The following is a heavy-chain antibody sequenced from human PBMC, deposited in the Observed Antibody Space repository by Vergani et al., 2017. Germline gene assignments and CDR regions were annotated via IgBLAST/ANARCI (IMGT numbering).Heavy chain of an antibody. D-gene: IGHD3-3*01. J-gene: IGHJ5*02. Sequence: QVQLQESGPGLVKPSETLSLTCTVSGGSISGSSYYWGWIRQPPGKGLEWIGSIYYSGNTYYNPSLKSRVTLSVDTSKNQFSLKLNSVTAADTAVYYCAKGVGSTTSWGQGTLVTVSS. V-gene: IGHV4-39*01. CDR3: AKGVGSTTS. CDR1: GGSISGSSYY. CDR2: IYYSGNT.